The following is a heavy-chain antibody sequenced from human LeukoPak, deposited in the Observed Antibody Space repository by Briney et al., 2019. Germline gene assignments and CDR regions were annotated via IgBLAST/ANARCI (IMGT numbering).Heavy chain of an antibody. CDR1: GGSISSSSYY. Sequence: PSETLSLTCTVSGGSISSSSYYWGWISQPPGKGLEWIGSIYYSGSTYYNPSLKSRVTISVDTSKNQFSLKLSSVTAADTAVYYCARDWAYCSSTSCYLHSSSINWFDPWGQGTLVTVSS. D-gene: IGHD2-2*01. CDR2: IYYSGST. CDR3: ARDWAYCSSTSCYLHSSSINWFDP. J-gene: IGHJ5*02. V-gene: IGHV4-39*07.